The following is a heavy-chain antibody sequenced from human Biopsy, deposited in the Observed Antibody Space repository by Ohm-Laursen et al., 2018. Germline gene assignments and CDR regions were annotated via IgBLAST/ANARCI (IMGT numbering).Heavy chain of an antibody. CDR3: AKGQDLRGGAEYFQH. V-gene: IGHV1-2*02. Sequence: ASVKVSCKASGYTFTGQYLHWVRQVPGQGLEWMGWINPHSGTTKFAQDFQGRVTMTRDTSITTAYMELRWLRSDDTAVYYCAKGQDLRGGAEYFQHWGQGALVTASS. CDR1: GYTFTGQY. D-gene: IGHD2-15*01. CDR2: INPHSGTT. J-gene: IGHJ1*01.